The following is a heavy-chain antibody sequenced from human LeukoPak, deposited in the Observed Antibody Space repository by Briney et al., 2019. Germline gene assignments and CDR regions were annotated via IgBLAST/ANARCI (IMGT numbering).Heavy chain of an antibody. V-gene: IGHV5-51*01. CDR2: IYPGDFDI. CDR1: GYRFTNYW. J-gene: IGHJ4*02. CDR3: ARPADGQALFY. Sequence: GESLKISCKGLGYRFTNYWIGWVRQMPGKGLEWMGIIYPGDFDIRYSPAFQGQVTISADKSISTAYLQWSSLKASDTAMYYCARPADGQALFYWGQGTLVTVSS.